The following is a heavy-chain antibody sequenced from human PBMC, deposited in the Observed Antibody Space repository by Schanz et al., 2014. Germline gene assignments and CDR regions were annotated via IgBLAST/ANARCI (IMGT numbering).Heavy chain of an antibody. CDR2: IYHTGST. V-gene: IGHV4-34*01. J-gene: IGHJ5*02. CDR3: ARDALGGPHNWFDP. CDR1: GGSFSGYY. Sequence: QVQLQQWGAGLLKPSETLSLTCAVYGGSFSGYYWSWIRQPPGKGLEWIGQIYHTGSTDFNPSLKSRVTISVDKSKNQFSLKLSSVTAADTAVYYCARDALGGPHNWFDPWGQGTLVSVSS. D-gene: IGHD3-16*01.